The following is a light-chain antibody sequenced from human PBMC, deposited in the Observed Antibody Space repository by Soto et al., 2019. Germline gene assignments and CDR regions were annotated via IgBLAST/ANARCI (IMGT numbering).Light chain of an antibody. CDR2: DVN. CDR3: SSYAGSSFV. V-gene: IGLV2-11*01. Sequence: QSVLAQPRSVSGSPGQSVTISCIGTSSDVGGYNYVSWYQQHPGKAPKLILYDVNKGPSGVPDRFSGSKSGNTASLTISGLRAEDEADYYCSSYAGSSFVFGTGTKLTVL. J-gene: IGLJ1*01. CDR1: SSDVGGYNY.